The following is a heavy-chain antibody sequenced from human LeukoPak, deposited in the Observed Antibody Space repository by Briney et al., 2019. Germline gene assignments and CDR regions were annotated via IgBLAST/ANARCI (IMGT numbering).Heavy chain of an antibody. CDR2: ISWNSGSI. J-gene: IGHJ4*02. Sequence: GGSLRLSCAASGFTFDDYAMHWVRQAPGKGLEWVSGISWNSGSIGYADSVKGRFTISRDNAKNSLYLQMNSLRAEDTAVYYCARGGSYKYWGQGTLVTVSS. CDR3: ARGGSYKY. V-gene: IGHV3-9*01. CDR1: GFTFDDYA. D-gene: IGHD1-26*01.